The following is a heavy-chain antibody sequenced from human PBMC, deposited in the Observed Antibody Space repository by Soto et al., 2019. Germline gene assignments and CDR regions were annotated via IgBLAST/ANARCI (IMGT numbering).Heavy chain of an antibody. CDR3: FRENYFSYHGMDV. CDR2: IRSKDNSYAT. CDR1: GFDFSGSP. Sequence: EVQLVESGGGLVLPGGSLPPPLAGSGFDFSGSPFHWFRQASGKGLGWVGRIRSKDNSYATAYAVSVKGRSLISRDDSKTTAYLQMNSLKIDDTAVYYCFRENYFSYHGMDVWGQGTTVTVSS. V-gene: IGHV3-73*02. J-gene: IGHJ6*02.